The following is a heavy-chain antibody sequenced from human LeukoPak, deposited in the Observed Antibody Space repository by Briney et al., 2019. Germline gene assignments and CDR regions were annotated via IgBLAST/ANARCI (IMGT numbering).Heavy chain of an antibody. Sequence: SVEVSCKASGGTFSSYAISWVRQAPGQGLEWMGGIIPIFGTANYAQKFQGRVTITADESTSTAYMELSSLRSEDTAVYYCARERTAMVTLDAFDIWGQGTMVTVSS. V-gene: IGHV1-69*13. CDR3: ARERTAMVTLDAFDI. CDR2: IIPIFGTA. J-gene: IGHJ3*02. CDR1: GGTFSSYA. D-gene: IGHD5-18*01.